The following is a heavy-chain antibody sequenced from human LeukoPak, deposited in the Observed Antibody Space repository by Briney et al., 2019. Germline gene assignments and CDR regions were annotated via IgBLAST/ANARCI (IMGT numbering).Heavy chain of an antibody. V-gene: IGHV3-48*04. J-gene: IGHJ4*02. Sequence: GGSLRLSCAASGFTFSSYSMNWVRQAPGKGLEWVSYISSSSSTIYYADSVKGRFTISRDNAKNSLYLQMNSLRAEDTAVYYCASGPYDTPRPFDYWGQGTLVTVSS. D-gene: IGHD3-22*01. CDR2: ISSSSSTI. CDR3: ASGPYDTPRPFDY. CDR1: GFTFSSYS.